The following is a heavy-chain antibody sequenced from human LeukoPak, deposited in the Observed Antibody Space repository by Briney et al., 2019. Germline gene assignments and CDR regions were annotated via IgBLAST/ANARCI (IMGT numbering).Heavy chain of an antibody. CDR3: ARALRVGYSGSYCGY. V-gene: IGHV7-4-1*02. CDR2: INTNTGNP. J-gene: IGHJ4*02. D-gene: IGHD1-26*01. Sequence: ASVKVSCKASGYTFTSYAMNWVRQAPGQGLEWMGRINTNTGNPTYAQGFTGRFVFSLDTSVSTAYLQISSLKTEDTAVYYCARALRVGYSGSYCGYWGQGTLVTVSS. CDR1: GYTFTSYA.